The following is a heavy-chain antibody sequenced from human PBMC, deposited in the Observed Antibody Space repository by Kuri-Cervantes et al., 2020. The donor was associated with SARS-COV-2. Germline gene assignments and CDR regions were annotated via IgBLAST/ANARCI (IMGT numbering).Heavy chain of an antibody. CDR3: ARGPESGYCSSTSCYLDY. CDR1: GFTFSDYY. V-gene: IGHV3-11*04. D-gene: IGHD2-2*03. Sequence: LSLSCAASGFTFSDYYMSWIRQAPGKGLEWVSYISSSGSTIYYADSVKGRFTISRDNAKNSLYLQMNSLRAEDTAVYYCARGPESGYCSSTSCYLDYWGQGTLVTVSS. CDR2: ISSSGSTI. J-gene: IGHJ4*02.